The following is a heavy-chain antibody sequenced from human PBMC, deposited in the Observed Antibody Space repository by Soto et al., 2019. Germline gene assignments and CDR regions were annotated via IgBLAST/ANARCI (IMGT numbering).Heavy chain of an antibody. Sequence: VASVKVSCKASGGTFSSYTISWVRQAPGQGLEWMGRIIPILGIANYAQKFQGRVTITADKSTSTAYMELSSLRSEDTAVYYCARDGGRYNGNYGWSDPWAQGTLVTVSS. CDR2: IIPILGIA. CDR3: ARDGGRYNGNYGWSDP. D-gene: IGHD1-7*01. J-gene: IGHJ5*02. CDR1: GGTFSSYT. V-gene: IGHV1-69*04.